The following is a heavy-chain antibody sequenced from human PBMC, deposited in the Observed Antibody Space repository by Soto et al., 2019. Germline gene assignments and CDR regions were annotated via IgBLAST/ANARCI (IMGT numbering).Heavy chain of an antibody. D-gene: IGHD3-22*01. J-gene: IGHJ6*02. Sequence: ASVKVSCKASGYTFTGYYMHWVRQAPGQGLEWMGWINPNSGGTNYAQKFQGWVTMTRDTSISTAYMELSRLRSDDTAVYYCARDLGQHYYDSSGYLRYYGMEVWGQGTTVTVSS. CDR2: INPNSGGT. CDR1: GYTFTGYY. V-gene: IGHV1-2*04. CDR3: ARDLGQHYYDSSGYLRYYGMEV.